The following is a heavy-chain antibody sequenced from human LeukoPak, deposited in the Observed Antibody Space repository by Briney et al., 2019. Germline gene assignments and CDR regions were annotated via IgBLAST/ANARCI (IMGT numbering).Heavy chain of an antibody. CDR1: GFTFSSYT. D-gene: IGHD1-26*01. CDR2: ISGSGGST. CDR3: AKDRVGATHFDY. V-gene: IGHV3-23*01. Sequence: GGSLRLSCAASGFTFSSYTMSWVRQAPGKGLEWVSAISGSGGSTYYADSVKGRFTISRDNSKNTLYLQMNSLRAEDTAVYYCAKDRVGATHFDYWGQGTLVTVSS. J-gene: IGHJ4*02.